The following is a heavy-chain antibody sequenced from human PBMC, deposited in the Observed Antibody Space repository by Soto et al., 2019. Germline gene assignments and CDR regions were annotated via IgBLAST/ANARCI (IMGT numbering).Heavy chain of an antibody. CDR2: IYYSGST. V-gene: IGHV4-39*01. D-gene: IGHD5-18*01. Sequence: QLQLQESGPGLVKPSETLSLTCTVSGGSISSSSYYWGWIRQPPGKGLEWIGSIYYSGSTYYNPSLKSRVTISVDTSKNQFSLKLSSVTAADTAVYYCARRVVDTAMDLYYYYGMDVWGQGTTVTVSS. J-gene: IGHJ6*02. CDR3: ARRVVDTAMDLYYYYGMDV. CDR1: GGSISSSSYY.